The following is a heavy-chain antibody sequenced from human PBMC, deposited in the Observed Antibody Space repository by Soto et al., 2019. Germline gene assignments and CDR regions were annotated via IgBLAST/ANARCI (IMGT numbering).Heavy chain of an antibody. J-gene: IGHJ4*02. CDR1: SDSMNSFH. D-gene: IGHD4-17*01. CDR2: IYYSGST. V-gene: IGHV4-59*01. CDR3: ARAGQTVPNFDY. Sequence: SVTLSLTCTICSDSMNSFHWPWIQQPPGKGLEWIGYIYYSGSTTYNPSLKGRVTMSIDTSKNQFFLRLHSLTAADTAVYFCARAGQTVPNFDYWGQGALVTVS.